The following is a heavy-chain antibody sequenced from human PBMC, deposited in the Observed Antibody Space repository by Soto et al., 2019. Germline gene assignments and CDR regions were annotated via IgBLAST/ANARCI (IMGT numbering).Heavy chain of an antibody. Sequence: SGGSLRLSCAASGFTFSDYTMNWVRQAPGKGLEWVSSISTSSRYINYADSVKGRFSISRENSKNTLYLQMNSLRAEDTAVYFCAKYYYDFWSGSDYWGQGTLVTVSS. D-gene: IGHD3-3*01. CDR1: GFTFSDYT. CDR2: ISTSSRYI. CDR3: AKYYYDFWSGSDY. V-gene: IGHV3-21*04. J-gene: IGHJ4*02.